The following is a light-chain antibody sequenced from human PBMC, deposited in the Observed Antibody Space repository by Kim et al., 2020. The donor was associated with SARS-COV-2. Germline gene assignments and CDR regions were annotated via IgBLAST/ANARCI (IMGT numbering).Light chain of an antibody. CDR1: SSNIGSNY. CDR2: SNN. Sequence: PGQRVTISCSGSSSNIGSNYVYWYQQLPGTAPKLLIYSNNQRPSGVPDRFSGSKSGTSASLAISGLRSEDEADYYCAAWDDSHWVFGGGTQLTVL. V-gene: IGLV1-47*02. J-gene: IGLJ3*02. CDR3: AAWDDSHWV.